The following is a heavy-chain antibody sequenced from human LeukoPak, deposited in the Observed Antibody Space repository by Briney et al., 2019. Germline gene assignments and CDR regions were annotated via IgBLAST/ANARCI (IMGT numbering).Heavy chain of an antibody. V-gene: IGHV1-2*02. D-gene: IGHD1-26*01. Sequence: ASVKVSCKASGYTFTGYYMHWVRQAPGQGLEWMGWINPNSGGTNYAQKFQGRVTMTRDTSISTAYVQLGRLRSDDTAVYYCATLWGLFDYWGQGTLVTVSS. CDR3: ATLWGLFDY. J-gene: IGHJ4*02. CDR2: INPNSGGT. CDR1: GYTFTGYY.